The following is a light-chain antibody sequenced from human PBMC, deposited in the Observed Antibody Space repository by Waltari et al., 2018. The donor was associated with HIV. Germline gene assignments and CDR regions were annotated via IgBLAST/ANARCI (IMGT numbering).Light chain of an antibody. CDR3: CSYTKTGTFV. J-gene: IGLJ3*02. CDR1: SSDVGGHNY. CDR2: DVS. Sequence: QSALTQPASVSGSPGQSIPISCTGNSSDVGGHNYVSWYQQYPGKAPKVVIYDVSRRPSGISNRFSGSKSGNTASLTISGLQAEDEADYSCCSYTKTGTFVFGGGTKLTVL. V-gene: IGLV2-14*01.